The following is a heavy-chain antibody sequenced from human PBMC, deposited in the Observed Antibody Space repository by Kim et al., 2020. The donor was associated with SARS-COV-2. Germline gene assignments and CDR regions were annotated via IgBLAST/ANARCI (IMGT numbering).Heavy chain of an antibody. J-gene: IGHJ1*01. Sequence: VKGRFIISRDNAKNTLYLQMNSLRPEDTAVYYCARAGDLDISGYYGVFHHWGQGALVTVSS. D-gene: IGHD3-22*01. V-gene: IGHV3-74*01. CDR3: ARAGDLDISGYYGVFHH.